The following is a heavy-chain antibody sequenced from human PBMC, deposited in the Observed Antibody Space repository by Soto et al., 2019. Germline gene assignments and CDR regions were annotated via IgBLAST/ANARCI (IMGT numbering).Heavy chain of an antibody. CDR2: IYYSGST. CDR1: CASISRGGYY. CDR3: TRDQGYSYSFDY. V-gene: IGHV4-31*03. Sequence: PSETLSLTCPVSCASISRGGYYWSGNRQHPGKGLEWIGYIYYSGSTYYNPSLKSRITISVDTSKNQFSLKLNSVTAADTAVYYCTRDQGYSYSFDYWGQGTLVTVSS. J-gene: IGHJ4*02. D-gene: IGHD5-18*01.